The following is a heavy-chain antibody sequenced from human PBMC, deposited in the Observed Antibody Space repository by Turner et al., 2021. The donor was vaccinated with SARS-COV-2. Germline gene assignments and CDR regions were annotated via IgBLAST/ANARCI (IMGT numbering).Heavy chain of an antibody. J-gene: IGHJ4*02. D-gene: IGHD5-18*01. V-gene: IGHV1-8*01. CDR2: MNPNSGNT. CDR1: GYTFTSYD. CDR3: ARTCTAMVRVDY. Sequence: VQLVQSGAEVKKPVASVQVSCKASGYTFTSYDINWVRPATGQGHEWMVWMNPNSGNTGYAQKFQGRVTMTRNISISTAYMEQSSLRSEDTAVYYWARTCTAMVRVDYWGQGTLVTVSS.